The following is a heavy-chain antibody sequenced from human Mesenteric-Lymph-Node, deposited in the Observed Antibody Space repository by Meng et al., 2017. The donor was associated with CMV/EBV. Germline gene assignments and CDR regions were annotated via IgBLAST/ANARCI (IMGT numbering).Heavy chain of an antibody. Sequence: SETLSLTCSVSGYSISSGYYWGWIRQPPGKGLEWIGSIYRDGGTQYNPSLKSRVAISVDTSKNQFSLKLNSVAAADTAVYYCARDGSGNDYWGQGMLVTVSS. J-gene: IGHJ4*02. D-gene: IGHD1-26*01. CDR3: ARDGSGNDY. CDR1: GYSISSGYY. CDR2: IYRDGGT. V-gene: IGHV4-38-2*02.